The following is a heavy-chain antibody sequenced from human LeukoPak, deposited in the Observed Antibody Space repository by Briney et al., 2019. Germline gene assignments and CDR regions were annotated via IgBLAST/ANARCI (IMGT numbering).Heavy chain of an antibody. Sequence: ASVKVSCKAPGYTFTSYYMHWVRQAPGQGLGWMGIINPSGGSTSYAQKFQGRVTMTRDMSTSTVYMELSSLRSEDTAVYYCARDFGAQLWSFDYWGQGTLVTVSS. J-gene: IGHJ4*02. CDR2: INPSGGST. D-gene: IGHD5-18*01. V-gene: IGHV1-46*01. CDR3: ARDFGAQLWSFDY. CDR1: GYTFTSYY.